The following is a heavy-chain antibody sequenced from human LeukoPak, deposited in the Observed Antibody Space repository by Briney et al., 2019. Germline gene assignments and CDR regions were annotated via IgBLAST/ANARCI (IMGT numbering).Heavy chain of an antibody. V-gene: IGHV3-7*01. CDR3: ARDNPGYGAYYN. CDR1: GFTFNTYW. D-gene: IGHD3-10*01. CDR2: IKDDGSAK. J-gene: IGHJ4*02. Sequence: GGSLRLSCAASGFTFNTYWMTWVRQAPGKGPEWVGNIKDDGSAKYYVESVKGRFTISRDNAKNSLYLQINNLRVEDTAVYYCARDNPGYGAYYNWGQGTRVTVSS.